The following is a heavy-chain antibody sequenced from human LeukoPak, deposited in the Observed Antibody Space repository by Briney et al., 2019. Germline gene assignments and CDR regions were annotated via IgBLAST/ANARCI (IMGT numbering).Heavy chain of an antibody. CDR2: IYYSGST. J-gene: IGHJ6*03. Sequence: PSETLSLTCTVSGGSISSYYWSWIRQPPGKGLEWIGYIYYSGSTNYNPSLKSRVTISVDTSKNQFSLKLSSVTAADTAVYYCARHVSGIAAAGTGGVYYYYYYYMDVWGKGTTVTISS. D-gene: IGHD6-13*01. V-gene: IGHV4-59*01. CDR1: GGSISSYY. CDR3: ARHVSGIAAAGTGGVYYYYYYYMDV.